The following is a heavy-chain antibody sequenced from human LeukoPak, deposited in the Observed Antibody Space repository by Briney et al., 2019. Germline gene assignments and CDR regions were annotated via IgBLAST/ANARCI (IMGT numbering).Heavy chain of an antibody. D-gene: IGHD2-2*01. J-gene: IGHJ4*02. CDR2: ISSSSSYI. CDR1: GFTFSSYS. CDR3: ARGGGVPAAIDY. Sequence: GGSLRLSCAASGFTFSSYSMNWVRQAPGKGLEWVSSISSSSSYIYYADSVKGRFTISRDNAKNSLYLQMNSLRAEDTAVYYCARGGGVPAAIDYWGQGTLVTVSS. V-gene: IGHV3-21*01.